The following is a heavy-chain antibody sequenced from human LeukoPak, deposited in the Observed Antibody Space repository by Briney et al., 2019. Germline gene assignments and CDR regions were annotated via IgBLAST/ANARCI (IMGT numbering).Heavy chain of an antibody. CDR1: GGSFSGYY. V-gene: IGHV4-34*01. CDR2: INHSGST. Sequence: SETLSLTCAVYGGSFSGYYWSWIRQPPGKGLEWIGEINHSGSTNYNPSLKSRVTISVDTSKNQFSLKLSSVPAADTAVYYCARGSIANYYDSSGYYAYYYYGMDVWGQGTTVTVSS. J-gene: IGHJ6*02. CDR3: ARGSIANYYDSSGYYAYYYYGMDV. D-gene: IGHD3-22*01.